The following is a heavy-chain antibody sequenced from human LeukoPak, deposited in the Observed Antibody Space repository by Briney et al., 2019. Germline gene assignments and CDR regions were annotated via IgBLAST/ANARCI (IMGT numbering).Heavy chain of an antibody. Sequence: PGGSLRLSCAASGFTVSSYAMSWVRQAPGKGLEWISAISGSGGSKYYADSVKGRFTTSRDTSTNTLYLQLNSLRVDDTAVYFCAKEWRFSSSWYQYYFDYWGQGTLVTVSS. V-gene: IGHV3-23*01. D-gene: IGHD6-13*01. CDR2: ISGSGGSK. CDR3: AKEWRFSSSWYQYYFDY. CDR1: GFTVSSYA. J-gene: IGHJ4*02.